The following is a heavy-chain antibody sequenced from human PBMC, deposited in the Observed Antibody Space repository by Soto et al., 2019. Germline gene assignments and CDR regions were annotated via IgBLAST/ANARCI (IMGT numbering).Heavy chain of an antibody. CDR2: ISAYNGNT. V-gene: IGHV1-18*01. J-gene: IGHJ4*02. CDR1: GYTITSYG. Sequence: QVQLVQSGTEVKKRGASVKVSCKASGYTITSYGIRWVRQAPEQVLEWMGWISAYNGNTRYAQKLQGRVTTTTDTSTSTAYMELRSLRSDDTAVYYCARDLGGSYYAPVDYWGQGTLVTVSS. CDR3: ARDLGGSYYAPVDY. D-gene: IGHD1-26*01.